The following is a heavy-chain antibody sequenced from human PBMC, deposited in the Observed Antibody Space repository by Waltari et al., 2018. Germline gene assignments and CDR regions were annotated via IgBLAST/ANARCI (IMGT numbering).Heavy chain of an antibody. D-gene: IGHD3-10*01. CDR2: GSYDGGTK. Sequence: QVQLVESGGDVVQPGRSLRLSCAASGFTFSNYGMQWVRQAPGKGLEWVAVGSYDGGTKDYAESVQGRFTSSRDNSKNTLYLQMNSLRAEDTAVYYCAKEVGVSGSSYMSYFDHWGQGSLVTVSS. CDR3: AKEVGVSGSSYMSYFDH. J-gene: IGHJ4*02. CDR1: GFTFSNYG. V-gene: IGHV3-30*18.